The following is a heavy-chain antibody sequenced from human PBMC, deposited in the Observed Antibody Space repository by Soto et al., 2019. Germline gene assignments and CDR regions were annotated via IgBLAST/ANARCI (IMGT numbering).Heavy chain of an antibody. CDR3: TKDQSNSNPLYYFDF. CDR2: MSRTGDNT. V-gene: IGHV3-23*01. J-gene: IGHJ4*02. Sequence: GGSLRLSCAASGFTFSIYAMTWVRQSPGKGLEWVSSMSRTGDNTYYADSVKGRFTISRDNSKNTLYLQMNSLRAEDTAIYYCTKDQSNSNPLYYFDFWGPGTLVTVSS. CDR1: GFTFSIYA. D-gene: IGHD3-22*01.